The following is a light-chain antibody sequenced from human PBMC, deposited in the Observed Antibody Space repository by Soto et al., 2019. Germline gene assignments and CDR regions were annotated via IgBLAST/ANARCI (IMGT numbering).Light chain of an antibody. CDR2: DAS. CDR3: RQSYSTTWT. Sequence: DIQMTQSPSTLSASVGDRVTITCRASQSISSWLAWYQQKPGKAPNLLIYDASNLESGVPSRFSGSGSGTDFTLTISSLQPEDFATYSCRQSYSTTWTFGQGTKVDIK. CDR1: QSISSW. V-gene: IGKV1-5*01. J-gene: IGKJ1*01.